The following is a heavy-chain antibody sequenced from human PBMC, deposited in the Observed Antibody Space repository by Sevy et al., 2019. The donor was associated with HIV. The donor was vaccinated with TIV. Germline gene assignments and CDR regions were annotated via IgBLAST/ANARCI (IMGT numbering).Heavy chain of an antibody. V-gene: IGHV1-69*01. D-gene: IGHD6-13*01. Sequence: ASVKVSCKASGGPFSSYAISWVRQAAGQGLEWMGGIIPIFGTANYAQKFQGRVTITADESTSTAYMELSSLRSEDTAVYYCAREGDSSSAFDYWGQGTLVTVSS. CDR1: GGPFSSYA. J-gene: IGHJ4*02. CDR3: AREGDSSSAFDY. CDR2: IIPIFGTA.